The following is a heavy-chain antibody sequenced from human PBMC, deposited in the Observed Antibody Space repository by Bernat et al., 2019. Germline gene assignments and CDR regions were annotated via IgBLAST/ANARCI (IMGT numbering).Heavy chain of an antibody. Sequence: EVQLVESGGGLVQPGGSLRLSCAASGLTFSSFWMHWVRQAPGKGLVWVSRVNGDGSSTSYADYVKGRFTISRDNAKNTLYLQMNSLRAEDTAVYYCAKAEYSSSSRHFDYWGQRTLVTVSS. D-gene: IGHD6-6*01. CDR3: AKAEYSSSSRHFDY. V-gene: IGHV3-74*01. CDR2: VNGDGSST. CDR1: GLTFSSFW. J-gene: IGHJ4*02.